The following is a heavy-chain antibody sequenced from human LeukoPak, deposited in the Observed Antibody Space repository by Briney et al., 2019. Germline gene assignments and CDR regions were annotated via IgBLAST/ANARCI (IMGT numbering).Heavy chain of an antibody. CDR3: TRDRGTYNWFDP. Sequence: PGGSLRLSCAASGFTFSGSAVHWVRHSSGKGLEWVGHIDKKDNLYATAYAESVKGRFTISRDDSKDTAFLHMDSLKTEDTALYYCTRDRGTYNWFDPWGQGTLVTVSS. CDR2: IDKKDNLYAT. V-gene: IGHV3-73*01. D-gene: IGHD2-15*01. CDR1: GFTFSGSA. J-gene: IGHJ5*02.